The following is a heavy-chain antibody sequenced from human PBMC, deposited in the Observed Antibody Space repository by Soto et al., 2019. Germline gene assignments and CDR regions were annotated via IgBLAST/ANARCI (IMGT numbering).Heavy chain of an antibody. V-gene: IGHV4-31*03. CDR3: ARSGSTMVRGVTVGGMDV. CDR2: IYYSGST. J-gene: IGHJ6*02. CDR1: GGSISSGGYY. Sequence: QVQLQESGPGLVKPSQTLSLTCTVSGGSISSGGYYWSWIRQHPGKGLEWIGYIYYSGSTYYNPSLKGGVTISVDTSKNQFSLKLSSVTAADTAVYYWARSGSTMVRGVTVGGMDVWGQGTTVTVSS. D-gene: IGHD3-10*01.